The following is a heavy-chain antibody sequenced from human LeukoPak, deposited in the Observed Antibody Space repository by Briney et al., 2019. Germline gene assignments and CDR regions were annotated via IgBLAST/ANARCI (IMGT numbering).Heavy chain of an antibody. J-gene: IGHJ5*02. CDR3: ARVIAARPWMGGWFDP. Sequence: PSQTLSLTCTVSGVSISSGGYYWSWIRQPPGKGLEWIGYIYHSGSTYYNPSLKSRVTISVDRSKNQFSLKLSSVTAADTAVYYCARVIAARPWMGGWFDPWGQGTLVTVSS. D-gene: IGHD6-6*01. CDR2: IYHSGST. V-gene: IGHV4-30-2*01. CDR1: GVSISSGGYY.